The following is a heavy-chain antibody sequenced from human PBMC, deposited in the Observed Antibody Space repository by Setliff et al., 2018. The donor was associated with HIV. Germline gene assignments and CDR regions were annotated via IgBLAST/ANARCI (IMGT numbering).Heavy chain of an antibody. J-gene: IGHJ5*02. D-gene: IGHD3-9*01. V-gene: IGHV1-46*01. CDR3: ARTWGAGVTGYWFEP. CDR2: INPFGGTT. Sequence: ASVKVSCKASASRYSFTAYNMHWVRQAPGQGLEWMGIINPFGGTTTYAQKFQGRVTMTRNTSISTAYMELRSLRSEDTAVYFCARTWGAGVTGYWFEPWGQGTRVTVSS. CDR1: ASRYSFTAYN.